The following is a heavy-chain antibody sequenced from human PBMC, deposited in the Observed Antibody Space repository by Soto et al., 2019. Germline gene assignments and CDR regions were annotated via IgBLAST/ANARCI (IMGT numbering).Heavy chain of an antibody. D-gene: IGHD3-16*02. CDR3: ARDRGYYDYVWGSYRSPGFDP. CDR2: IYTSGST. Sequence: SETLSLTCTVSGGSISSYYWSWIRQHAGKGLEWIGRIYTSGSTSYNPSLKSRVTMSVYTSKNQFSLKLSSVTAADTAVYYCARDRGYYDYVWGSYRSPGFDPWGQGTLVTVSS. CDR1: GGSISSYY. J-gene: IGHJ5*02. V-gene: IGHV4-4*07.